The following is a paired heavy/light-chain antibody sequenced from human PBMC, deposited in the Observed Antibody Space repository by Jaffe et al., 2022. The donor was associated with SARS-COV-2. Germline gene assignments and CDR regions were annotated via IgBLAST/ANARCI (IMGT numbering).Heavy chain of an antibody. V-gene: IGHV3-21*01. CDR1: GFTFRSYG. Sequence: EVQLVESGGGLVKPGGSLRLSCVASGFTFRSYGMNWVRQAPGRGLQWVASLSSGDGYIYYADSVKGRFTISRDDAKDTLHLQMESLTTDDTAVYYCARGGYGDPEDYWGQGTLVTVSS. D-gene: IGHD4-17*01. CDR2: LSSGDGYI. CDR3: ARGGYGDPEDY. J-gene: IGHJ4*02.
Light chain of an antibody. CDR2: RDS. Sequence: SHELRQPSSVSVSPGQTATITCSGDILGKRSVRWFQQKPGQAPVLVIYRDSERPSGIPERFSGSNSGTTVTLTISGAQVEDEADYHCYSATDINRVSGGGTKLTVL. V-gene: IGLV3-27*01. CDR1: ILGKRS. J-gene: IGLJ3*02. CDR3: YSATDINRV.